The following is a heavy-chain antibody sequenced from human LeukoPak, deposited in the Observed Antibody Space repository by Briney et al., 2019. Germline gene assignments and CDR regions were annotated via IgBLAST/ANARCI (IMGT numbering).Heavy chain of an antibody. CDR2: INHSGST. CDR1: SASITSSPYF. CDR3: ARPTVTTIGGFVY. D-gene: IGHD4-11*01. J-gene: IGHJ4*02. Sequence: SETLSLTCTVSSASITSSPYFWGWIRQSPGTGLEWIGEINHSGSTNYNPSLKSRVTVSVDTSKNQFSLKLSSVTAADTAVYYCARPTVTTIGGFVYWGQGTLVTVSS. V-gene: IGHV4-39*07.